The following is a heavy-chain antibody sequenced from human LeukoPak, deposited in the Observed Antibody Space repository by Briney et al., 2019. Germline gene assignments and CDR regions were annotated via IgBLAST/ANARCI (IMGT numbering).Heavy chain of an antibody. CDR1: GFTFSSYG. CDR3: ATPLRYFDWLGGMDV. J-gene: IGHJ6*02. CDR2: ISYDGSNK. D-gene: IGHD3-9*01. V-gene: IGHV3-30*03. Sequence: PGRSLRLSCAASGFTFSSYGMHWVRQAPGKGLEWVAVISYDGSNKYHADSVKGRFTISRDNSKNTLYLQMNSLRAEDTAVYYCATPLRYFDWLGGMDVWGQGTTVTVSS.